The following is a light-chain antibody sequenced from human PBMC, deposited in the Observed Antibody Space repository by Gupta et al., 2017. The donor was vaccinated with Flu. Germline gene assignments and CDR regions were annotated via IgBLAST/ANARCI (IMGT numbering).Light chain of an antibody. V-gene: IGKV3-20*01. CDR2: GAS. J-gene: IGKJ2*01. CDR3: HQYVTSPPGGT. Sequence: EIVLTQSPGTLSLSPGERATLSCKASQSVSSNFLAWYQQKPGQAPRLLIYGASSRATGVPDRFSGGGSGTDFTLSISRLEPDDFAVYYCHQYVTSPPGGTFGQGTKLDIK. CDR1: QSVSSNF.